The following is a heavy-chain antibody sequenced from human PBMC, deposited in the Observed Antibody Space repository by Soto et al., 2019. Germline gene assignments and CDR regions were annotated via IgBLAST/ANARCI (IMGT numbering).Heavy chain of an antibody. J-gene: IGHJ6*02. CDR2: IIPIFGTA. V-gene: IGHV1-69*01. D-gene: IGHD2-2*01. Sequence: QVQLVQSGAEVKKPGSSVKVSCKASGGTFSSYAISWVRQAPGQGLEWMGGIIPIFGTAIYAQKFQGRVTITADESTSTAYMELSSLRSEDTAVYYCARGQCSTSCFYYGMDVWGQGTTVTVSS. CDR3: ARGQCSTSCFYYGMDV. CDR1: GGTFSSYA.